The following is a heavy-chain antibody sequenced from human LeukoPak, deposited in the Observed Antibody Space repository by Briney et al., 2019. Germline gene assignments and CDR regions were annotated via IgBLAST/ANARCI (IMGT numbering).Heavy chain of an antibody. CDR2: INPSGGST. Sequence: GASVKVSCKASGYTFTTYYMHWVRQAPGQGLEWMGIINPSGGSTSYAQKFQGRVTMTRDTSTSTVYMELSSLRSEDTAVYYCARDVGSGGSYHKNWFDPWGQGTLVTVSS. D-gene: IGHD3-10*01. CDR3: ARDVGSGGSYHKNWFDP. J-gene: IGHJ5*02. CDR1: GYTFTTYY. V-gene: IGHV1-46*01.